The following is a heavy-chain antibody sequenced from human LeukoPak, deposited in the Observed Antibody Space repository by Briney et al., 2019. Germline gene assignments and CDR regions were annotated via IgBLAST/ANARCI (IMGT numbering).Heavy chain of an antibody. CDR2: INPSGGST. D-gene: IGHD3-10*01. CDR3: ATMVRGVYFDY. CDR1: GYTFTSYY. J-gene: IGHJ4*02. V-gene: IGHV1-46*01. Sequence: ASVKVSCKASGYTFTSYYMHWVRQAPGQGLEWMGIINPSGGSTSYAQKFQGRVTMTRDTSTSTVYMELSSLRSENTAVYYCATMVRGVYFDYWGQGTLVTVSS.